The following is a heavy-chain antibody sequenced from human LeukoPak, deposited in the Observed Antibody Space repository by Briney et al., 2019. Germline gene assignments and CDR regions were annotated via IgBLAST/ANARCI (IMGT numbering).Heavy chain of an antibody. CDR1: GFTFSSYS. J-gene: IGHJ4*02. Sequence: GGSLRLSCAASGFTFSSYSMNWVRQAPGKGLEWVSSISSSSSYIYYADSVKGRFTISRDNAKNSLYLQMNSLRAEDTAVYYCARDFYYYESSGHPLDYWGQGTLVTVSS. V-gene: IGHV3-21*01. CDR3: ARDFYYYESSGHPLDY. D-gene: IGHD3-22*01. CDR2: ISSSSSYI.